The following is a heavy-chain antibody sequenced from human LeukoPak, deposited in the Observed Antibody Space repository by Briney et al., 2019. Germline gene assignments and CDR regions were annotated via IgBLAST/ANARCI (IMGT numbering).Heavy chain of an antibody. CDR1: GFTFSSYS. Sequence: TGGSLRLSCAASGFTFSSYSMNWVRQAPGKGLEWVSSISSSSSYIYYADSVKGRFTISRDNAKNSLYLQMNSLRAEDTAVYYCARDRFLGNYDILTGYPSYFDYWGQGTLVTVSS. J-gene: IGHJ4*02. V-gene: IGHV3-21*01. CDR3: ARDRFLGNYDILTGYPSYFDY. D-gene: IGHD3-9*01. CDR2: ISSSSSYI.